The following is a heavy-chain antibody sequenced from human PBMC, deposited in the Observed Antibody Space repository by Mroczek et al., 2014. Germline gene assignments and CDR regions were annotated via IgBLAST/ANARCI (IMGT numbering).Heavy chain of an antibody. D-gene: IGHD5-12*01. V-gene: IGHV3-33*01. CDR2: IWYDGSNK. CDR3: ARENSDYDLFFIGQSNENAFDI. Sequence: QVQLQESGGGVVQPGRSLRLSCAASGFTFSSYGMHWVRQAPGKGLEWVAVIWYDGSNKYYADSVKGRFTISRDNSKNTLYLQMNSLRAEDTAVYYCARENSDYDLFFIGQSNENAFDIWGQGTMVTVSS. J-gene: IGHJ3*02. CDR1: GFTFSSYG.